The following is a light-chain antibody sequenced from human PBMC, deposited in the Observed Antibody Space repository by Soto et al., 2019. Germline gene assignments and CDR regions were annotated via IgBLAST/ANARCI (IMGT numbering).Light chain of an antibody. Sequence: DIQMTQSPPSLSASVGDRVTITCRASQSVTTYLNWYQQKPGKAPKLLIYAASSLQSGVPSRFSGSVSGTDFTLTISSLQPEDFATYYCQESYSAPYTFGQGTNLEIK. CDR2: AAS. CDR3: QESYSAPYT. J-gene: IGKJ2*01. CDR1: QSVTTY. V-gene: IGKV1-39*01.